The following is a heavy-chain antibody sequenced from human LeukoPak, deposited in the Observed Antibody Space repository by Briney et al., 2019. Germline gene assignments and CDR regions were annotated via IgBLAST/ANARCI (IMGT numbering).Heavy chain of an antibody. CDR1: GFPFSSYA. Sequence: QPGGSLRLSCAASGFPFSSYAMSWVRQAPGKGLEWVSAISCSGGRTYYADSVKGRFTIPRDNSKNTLYLQMNSLRAEDTAVYYCARGYGGNSKIDYWGQGTLVTVSS. CDR3: ARGYGGNSKIDY. D-gene: IGHD4-23*01. J-gene: IGHJ4*02. CDR2: ISCSGGRT. V-gene: IGHV3-23*01.